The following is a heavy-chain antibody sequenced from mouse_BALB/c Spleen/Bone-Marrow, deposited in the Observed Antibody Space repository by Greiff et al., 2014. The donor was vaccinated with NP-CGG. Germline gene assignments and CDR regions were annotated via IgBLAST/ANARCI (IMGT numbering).Heavy chain of an antibody. CDR2: ISDGGGYT. D-gene: IGHD2-10*02. J-gene: IGHJ4*01. CDR1: GFTFSDYY. Sequence: EVKLMESGGGLVKPGGSLKLSCAASGFTFSDYYMYWVRQTPEKRLEWVATISDGGGYTYYPDSVWGRFTIFRDNAKNNLYLQMSSLKSEDTAMYYCARSGERYGAMDYWGQGTSVTVFS. V-gene: IGHV5-4*02. CDR3: ARSGERYGAMDY.